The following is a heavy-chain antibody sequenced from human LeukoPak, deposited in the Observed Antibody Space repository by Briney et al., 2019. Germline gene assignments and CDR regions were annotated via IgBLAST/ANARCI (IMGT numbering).Heavy chain of an antibody. CDR2: INHSGST. CDR1: GGSFSGYY. J-gene: IGHJ3*02. V-gene: IGHV4-34*01. D-gene: IGHD1-26*01. CDR3: ARGVGPNPDDAFDI. Sequence: PSETLSLTCAVNGGSFSGYYWTWIRQSPGKGLEWIGEINHSGSTNYNASLKSRVTIAEDTSKNQFSLKMTSVTAADTAVYYCARGVGPNPDDAFDIWGQGTMVTVSS.